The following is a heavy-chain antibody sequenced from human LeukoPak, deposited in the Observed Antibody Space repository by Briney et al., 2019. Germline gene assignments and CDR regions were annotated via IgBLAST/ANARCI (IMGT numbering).Heavy chain of an antibody. V-gene: IGHV3-33*01. CDR1: GFTFSDYG. CDR3: ARGVDYYENSGTIDY. CDR2: IWYDGSNK. J-gene: IGHJ4*02. D-gene: IGHD3-22*01. Sequence: GGSLRLSCTASGFTFSDYGMRWVRQPPGKGLEWVAIIWYDGSNKNYEDSVKGRFTMSRDNSKNTLYLQMHSLRAEDTAVYYCARGVDYYENSGTIDYWGQGNLVTVSS.